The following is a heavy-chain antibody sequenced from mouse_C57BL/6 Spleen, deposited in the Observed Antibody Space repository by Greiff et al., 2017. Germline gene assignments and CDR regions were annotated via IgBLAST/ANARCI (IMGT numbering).Heavy chain of an antibody. V-gene: IGHV5-12*01. D-gene: IGHD2-5*01. Sequence: EVKVVESGGGLVQPGGSLKLSCAASGFTFSDYYMYWVRQTPEKRLEWVAYISNGGGSTYYPDTVKGRFTISRDNAKNTLYLQMSRLKSEDTAMYYCARSYYSNYGYFDVWGTGTTVTVSS. CDR3: ARSYYSNYGYFDV. CDR1: GFTFSDYY. CDR2: ISNGGGST. J-gene: IGHJ1*03.